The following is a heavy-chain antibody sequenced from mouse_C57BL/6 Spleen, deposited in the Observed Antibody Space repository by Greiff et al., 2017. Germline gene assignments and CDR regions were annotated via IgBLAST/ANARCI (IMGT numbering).Heavy chain of an antibody. V-gene: IGHV1-64*01. CDR3: ASRGSREAMDY. CDR1: GYTFTSYW. Sequence: QVQLQQPGAELVKPGASVKLSCKASGYTFTSYWMHWVKQRPGQGLEWIGMIHPNSGSTNYNEKFKSKATLTVDKSSSTAYMQLSSRTSEDSAVYYGASRGSREAMDYWGQGTSVTVSS. D-gene: IGHD3-1*01. J-gene: IGHJ4*01. CDR2: IHPNSGST.